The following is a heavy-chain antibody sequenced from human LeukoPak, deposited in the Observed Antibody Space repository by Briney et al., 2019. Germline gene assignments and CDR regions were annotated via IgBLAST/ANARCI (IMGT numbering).Heavy chain of an antibody. V-gene: IGHV3-30*04. CDR2: ISYDGTNE. J-gene: IGHJ4*02. CDR3: ASHSSGYFG. CDR1: GSSFSSYT. D-gene: IGHD3-22*01. Sequence: GGSLRLSCAGSGSSFSSYTMHWVRQAPGKGLEWVAIISYDGTNEYYADSVKGRFTISRDNSKNTLYLQVNSLRAEDTAVYYCASHSSGYFGWGQETVVTVSS.